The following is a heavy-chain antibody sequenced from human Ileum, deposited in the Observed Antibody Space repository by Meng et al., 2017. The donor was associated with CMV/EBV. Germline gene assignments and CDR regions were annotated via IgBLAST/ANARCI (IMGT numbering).Heavy chain of an antibody. J-gene: IGHJ6*02. Sequence: GESLKITCAVSGFTVSSNEMSWVRQAPGMGLEWVSVTYSGGTTYYADSVKGRFIVSRDNSKNTFYPLMNSLRPEDTAIYFCRGWVDLSSATDVWGQGTSVTVSS. D-gene: IGHD1-26*01. CDR3: RGWVDLSSATDV. CDR1: GFTVSSNE. V-gene: IGHV3-66*02. CDR2: TYSGGTT.